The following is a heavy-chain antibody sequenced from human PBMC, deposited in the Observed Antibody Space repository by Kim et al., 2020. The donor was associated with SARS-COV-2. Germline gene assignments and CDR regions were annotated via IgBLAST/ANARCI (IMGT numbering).Heavy chain of an antibody. D-gene: IGHD3-10*01. V-gene: IGHV1-69*01. CDR3: ARDRTYYYDSYYFDY. J-gene: IGHJ4*02. Sequence: CQGRVTITADESTSTAYMGLSSLRSEDTAVYYCARDRTYYYDSYYFDYWGQGTLVTVSS.